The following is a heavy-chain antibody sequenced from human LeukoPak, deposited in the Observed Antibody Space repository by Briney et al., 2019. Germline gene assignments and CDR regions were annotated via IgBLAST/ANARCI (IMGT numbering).Heavy chain of an antibody. CDR2: INPSDGST. V-gene: IGHV1-46*01. CDR3: ARDLYSSSYMYYYYYYMDV. D-gene: IGHD6-6*01. J-gene: IGHJ6*03. CDR1: GYTFTSHW. Sequence: ASVKVSCKASGYTFTSHWMHWVRQPPGQGLEWMGIINPSDGSTSYAQKFQGRVTMTRDMSTSTVYMELSSLRSEDTAVYYCARDLYSSSYMYYYYYYMDVWGKGTTVTVSS.